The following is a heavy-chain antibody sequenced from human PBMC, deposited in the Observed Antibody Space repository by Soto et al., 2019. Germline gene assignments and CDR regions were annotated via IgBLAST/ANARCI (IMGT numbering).Heavy chain of an antibody. Sequence: PSETRSLHCTVSGDSISSYYCSWIRQPPGKGLEWIGYIYYSGSTKYNPSLESRVTISVDTSKNQFSLKLSSVTAADTAVYYCAGGYIWGSYRYDYWGQGTLVT. CDR3: AGGYIWGSYRYDY. CDR2: IYYSGST. J-gene: IGHJ4*02. V-gene: IGHV4-59*01. CDR1: GDSISSYY. D-gene: IGHD3-16*02.